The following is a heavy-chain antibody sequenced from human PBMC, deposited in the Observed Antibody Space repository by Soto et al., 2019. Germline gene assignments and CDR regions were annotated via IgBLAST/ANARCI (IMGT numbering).Heavy chain of an antibody. V-gene: IGHV2-70*04. CDR1: GFSLNSNGVR. CDR3: ARSGIVGTTSSSGFDF. Sequence: SGPTLVNPTQTVTLTCTCSGFSLNSNGVRVSWIRQPPGKALEWLARIDWDDDKFYSTSLKTRLTISKDTSKNQVVLTMTNMDPVDTATYFCARSGIVGTTSSSGFDFWGQGTLVTVPS. J-gene: IGHJ4*02. CDR2: IDWDDDK. D-gene: IGHD1-26*01.